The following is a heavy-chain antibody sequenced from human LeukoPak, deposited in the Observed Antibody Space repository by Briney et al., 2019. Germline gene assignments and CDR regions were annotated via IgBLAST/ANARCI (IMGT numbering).Heavy chain of an antibody. V-gene: IGHV4-61*02. CDR3: ARAQWDSNYEDY. J-gene: IGHJ4*02. CDR1: GGSISSGSYY. D-gene: IGHD4-11*01. CDR2: IYTSGST. Sequence: NSSQTLSLTCTVSGGSISSGSYYWSWIRQPAGKGLEWIGRIYTSGSTNYNPSLKSRVTISVDTSKNQFSLKLSSVTAADTAVYYCARAQWDSNYEDYWGQGTLVTVSS.